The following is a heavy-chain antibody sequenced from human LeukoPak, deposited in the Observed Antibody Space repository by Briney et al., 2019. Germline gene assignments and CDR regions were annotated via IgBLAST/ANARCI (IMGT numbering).Heavy chain of an antibody. J-gene: IGHJ4*02. V-gene: IGHV3-23*01. CDR2: ISGSGGST. CDR1: GFTFSSYA. Sequence: GGSLRLSCAASGFTFSSYAMSWVRQAPGKGLEWVSAISGSGGSTYYADSVKGRFTISRDNSKNTLSLQMNSLSAEDTAVYYCAKDTGPLMITFGGVVISYFDYWGQGALVTVSS. D-gene: IGHD3-16*01. CDR3: AKDTGPLMITFGGVVISYFDY.